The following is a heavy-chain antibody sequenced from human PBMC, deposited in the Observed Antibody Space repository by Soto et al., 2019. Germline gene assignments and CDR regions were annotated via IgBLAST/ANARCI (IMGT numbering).Heavy chain of an antibody. J-gene: IGHJ1*01. Sequence: GGSLRLSCAASGFTFSSYEMNWVRQAPGKGLEWVSYISSSGSTIYYADSVKGRFTISRDNAKNSLYLHMNSLRAEDTAVYYCARGFEEQQLVHFQHWGQGTLVTVSS. CDR3: ARGFEEQQLVHFQH. D-gene: IGHD6-13*01. CDR1: GFTFSSYE. V-gene: IGHV3-48*03. CDR2: ISSSGSTI.